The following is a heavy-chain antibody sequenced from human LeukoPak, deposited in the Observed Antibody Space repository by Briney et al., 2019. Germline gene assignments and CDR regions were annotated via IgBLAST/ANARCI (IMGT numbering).Heavy chain of an antibody. CDR1: GFTFSDHY. D-gene: IGHD3-10*01. CDR3: ARDDPRTNYYGSGSYYNAFDI. J-gene: IGHJ3*02. V-gene: IGHV3-53*01. Sequence: GSLRLSCAAPGFTFSDHYMDWVRQAPGKGLEWVSVIYSGGSTYYADSVKGRFTISRDNSKNTLYLQMNSLRAEDTAVYYCARDDPRTNYYGSGSYYNAFDIWGQGTMVTVSS. CDR2: IYSGGST.